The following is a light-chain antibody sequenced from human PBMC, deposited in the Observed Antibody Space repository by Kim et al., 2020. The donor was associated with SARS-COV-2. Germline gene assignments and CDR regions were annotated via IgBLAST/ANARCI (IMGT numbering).Light chain of an antibody. Sequence: ASVGDGVTITCRAREGIYISVAWYQQKPGKAPKLLLFAASRLQSGVPSRFSGSGSGTDYILSISSLLPEDFGTYYCQQYYRSPYTFGQGTKLEI. CDR1: EGIYIS. J-gene: IGKJ2*01. CDR2: AAS. V-gene: IGKV1-NL1*01. CDR3: QQYYRSPYT.